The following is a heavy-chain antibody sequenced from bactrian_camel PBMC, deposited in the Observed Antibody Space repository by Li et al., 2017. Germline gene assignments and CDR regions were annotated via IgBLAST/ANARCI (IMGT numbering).Heavy chain of an antibody. CDR2: IDKSGSP. CDR3: AGTSRVGAWDRSQTYNY. J-gene: IGHJ4*01. Sequence: HVQLVESGGGSVQAGGSLRLACRASDDVSKYYMAWFRQAPGKEREGVAAIDKSGSPTYATSVQDRFRISKDTAKNTLDLQMDSLTPDDTAMYYCAGTSRVGAWDRSQTYNYWGQGTQVTVS. V-gene: IGHV3S53*01. CDR1: DDVSKYY. D-gene: IGHD3*01.